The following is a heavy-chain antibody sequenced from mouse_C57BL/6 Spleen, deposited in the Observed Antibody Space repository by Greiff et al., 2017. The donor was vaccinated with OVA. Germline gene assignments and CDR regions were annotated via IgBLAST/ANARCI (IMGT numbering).Heavy chain of an antibody. CDR3: ARKGTTLYYDYDVREDY. CDR2: IHPNSGST. V-gene: IGHV1-64*01. D-gene: IGHD2-4*01. CDR1: GYTFTSYW. J-gene: IGHJ4*01. Sequence: QVQLQQPGAELVKPGASVKLSCKASGYTFTSYWMHWVKQRPGQGLEWIGMIHPNSGSTNYNEKFKSKATLTVDKSSSTAYMQLSSLTSEDSAVYYCARKGTTLYYDYDVREDYWGQGTSVTVSS.